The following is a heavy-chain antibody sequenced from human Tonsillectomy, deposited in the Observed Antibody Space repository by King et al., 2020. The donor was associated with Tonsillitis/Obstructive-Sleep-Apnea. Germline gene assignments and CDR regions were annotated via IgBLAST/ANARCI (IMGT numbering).Heavy chain of an antibody. D-gene: IGHD4-11*01. J-gene: IGHJ4*02. CDR2: IYPGDSDT. CDR3: ARMNEGSNDYSTPYFDY. Sequence: VQLVEPGAEMKKPGESLKISCKGSGYSFNRYWIAWVRQMPGKGLECRGIIYPGDSDTRYSPSFPGQVTISADKSISTAYLQWSSLKASDTAMYYCARMNEGSNDYSTPYFDYWGQGTLVTVSS. V-gene: IGHV5-51*01. CDR1: GYSFNRYW.